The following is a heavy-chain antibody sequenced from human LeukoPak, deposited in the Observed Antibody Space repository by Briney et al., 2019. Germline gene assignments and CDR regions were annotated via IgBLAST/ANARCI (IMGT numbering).Heavy chain of an antibody. J-gene: IGHJ6*02. CDR1: GGSISSSSYY. CDR3: ARLSGYDYVWGSPTFGDYGMDV. V-gene: IGHV4-39*01. D-gene: IGHD3-16*01. Sequence: SETLSLTCTVSGGSISSSSYYWGWIRQPPGKGLEWIGSIYYSGSTYYNPSLKSRVTISVDTSKNQFSLKLSSVTAADTAVYYCARLSGYDYVWGSPTFGDYGMDVWGQGTTVTVSS. CDR2: IYYSGST.